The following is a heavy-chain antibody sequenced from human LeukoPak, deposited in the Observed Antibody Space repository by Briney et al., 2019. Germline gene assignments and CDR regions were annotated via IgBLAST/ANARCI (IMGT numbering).Heavy chain of an antibody. CDR2: ISYDGTNK. V-gene: IGHV3-30-3*01. D-gene: IGHD6-13*01. J-gene: IGHJ4*02. Sequence: GGSLRLSCAASGFTFSTYAMHWLRQAPGKGLEWVAFISYDGTNKYCADSVKGRFTISRDNSKNTLYLQMNSLRAEDTAAYYCARDLAAEGFDYWGQGTLVTVSS. CDR1: GFTFSTYA. CDR3: ARDLAAEGFDY.